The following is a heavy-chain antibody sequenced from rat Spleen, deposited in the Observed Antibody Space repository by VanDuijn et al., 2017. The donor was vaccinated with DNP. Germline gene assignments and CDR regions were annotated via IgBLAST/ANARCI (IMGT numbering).Heavy chain of an antibody. Sequence: EVQLVESGGGLIQPGRSLKVSCAASGFTFSDYAMAWVRQAPKKGLEWVATIIYDGSSIYYRDSVKGRFTVSRDNAKGTLYLQMDSLRSEDSATYYCVRHVKASHYWFFDFWGPGTMVTVSS. J-gene: IGHJ1*01. CDR2: IIYDGSSI. V-gene: IGHV5-17*01. CDR3: VRHVKASHYWFFDF. CDR1: GFTFSDYA.